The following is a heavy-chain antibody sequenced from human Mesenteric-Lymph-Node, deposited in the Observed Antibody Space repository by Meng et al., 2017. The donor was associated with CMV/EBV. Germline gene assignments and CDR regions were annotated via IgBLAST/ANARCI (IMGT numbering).Heavy chain of an antibody. CDR1: GGSITSDSHS. D-gene: IGHD4-17*01. J-gene: IGHJ5*02. CDR2: IHYSGNT. CDR3: ARLISVTTWFDP. Sequence: CTVSGGSITSDSHSWGWIRQPPGKGLEWIGSIHYSGNTYYNPPLKSRVTVSVDPSKNHFSLKMSSVTAADTAVYYCARLISVTTWFDPWGQGTLVTVSS. V-gene: IGHV4-39*02.